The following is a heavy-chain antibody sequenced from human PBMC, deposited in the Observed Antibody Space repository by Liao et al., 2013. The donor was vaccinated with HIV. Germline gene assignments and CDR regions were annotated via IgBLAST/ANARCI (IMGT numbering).Heavy chain of an antibody. V-gene: IGHV4-59*01. CDR1: GAFISNYY. J-gene: IGHJ5*02. CDR3: ARIPNGILTGYSSGFGWFDP. D-gene: IGHD3-9*01. CDR2: MYTSGNT. Sequence: QVQLQESGPGLVKPSETLSLTCTVSGAFISNYYWSWIRQPPGKGPEWIGNMYTSGNTEYNSSLKSRVSMSVDTPKNQVTLKLNSVTAADTAVYYCARIPNGILTGYSSGFGWFDPWGQGTLVTVSS.